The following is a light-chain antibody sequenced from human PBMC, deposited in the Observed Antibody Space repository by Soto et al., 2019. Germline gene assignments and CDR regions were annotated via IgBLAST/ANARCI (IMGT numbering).Light chain of an antibody. J-gene: IGKJ3*01. CDR3: HQRSNLPLT. V-gene: IGKV3-11*01. Sequence: GLTPSPATLSLSPVERATLSCRASQSVGIFLAWDQQKPGQAPRLLIYDASNRATGIPARFSGGGSGTDFTLTISSLEPEDFAVYYCHQRSNLPLTFGPGPKEDIK. CDR1: QSVGIF. CDR2: DAS.